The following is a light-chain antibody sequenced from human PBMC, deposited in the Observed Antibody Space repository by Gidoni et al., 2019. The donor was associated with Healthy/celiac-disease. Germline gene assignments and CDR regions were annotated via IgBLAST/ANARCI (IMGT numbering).Light chain of an antibody. CDR1: QDSSNY. V-gene: IGKV1-33*01. CDR3: QQYDNLPLYT. CDR2: DAS. Sequence: DIQMTHSPSSLSASVGDRVTITCQASQDSSNYLNWYQQKPGKAPKLLIYDASNLETGVPSRFSGSGSGTDFTFTISSLQPEDIATYYCQQYDNLPLYTFGQGTKLEIK. J-gene: IGKJ2*01.